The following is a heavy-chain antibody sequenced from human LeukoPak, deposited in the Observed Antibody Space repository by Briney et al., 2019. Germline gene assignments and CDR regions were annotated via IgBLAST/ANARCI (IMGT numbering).Heavy chain of an antibody. D-gene: IGHD2-15*01. CDR2: IYYSGST. Sequence: SETLSLTCTVSGGSVSSGSYYWSWIRQPPGKGLEWIGYIYYSGSTNYNPSLKSRVTISVDTSKNQFSLRLSSVTAADTAVYYCARSPIVVVVAATPGPFDYWGQGTLVTVSS. J-gene: IGHJ4*02. CDR1: GGSVSSGSYY. V-gene: IGHV4-61*01. CDR3: ARSPIVVVVAATPGPFDY.